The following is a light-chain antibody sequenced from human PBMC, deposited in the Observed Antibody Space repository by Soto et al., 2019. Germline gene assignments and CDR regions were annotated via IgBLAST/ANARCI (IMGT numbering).Light chain of an antibody. V-gene: IGLV2-14*03. Sequence: QSVLAQPASVSVSRGQSITISCTGTSSDVGRYNYVSWFQQHPGKVPKLIIYDVSNWPSGVSDRFSGSKSGNTASLTISGLQPEDEADYYCSSFTSSSTFVFGTGTKVTVL. CDR3: SSFTSSSTFV. CDR2: DVS. J-gene: IGLJ1*01. CDR1: SSDVGRYNY.